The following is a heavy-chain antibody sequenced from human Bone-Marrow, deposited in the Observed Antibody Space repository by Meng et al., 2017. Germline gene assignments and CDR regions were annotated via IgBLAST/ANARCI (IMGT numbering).Heavy chain of an antibody. CDR1: GGSLSGYY. Sequence: QVQLKQWGAGLLKPSESLSSTCVVYGGSLSGYYWSWIRQPPGKGLEWIGEINHSGSTNYNPSLKSRVTISVDTSKNQFSLKLSSVTAADTAVYYCARTCRDGYNFDYWGQGTLVTVSS. J-gene: IGHJ4*02. D-gene: IGHD5-24*01. V-gene: IGHV4-34*01. CDR3: ARTCRDGYNFDY. CDR2: INHSGST.